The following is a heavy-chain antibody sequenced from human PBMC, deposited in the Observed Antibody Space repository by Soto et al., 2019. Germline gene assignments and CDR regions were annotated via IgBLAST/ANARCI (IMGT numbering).Heavy chain of an antibody. D-gene: IGHD2-15*01. V-gene: IGHV4-30-4*01. J-gene: IGHJ5*02. CDR1: GGSISSGYYY. CDR2: IYYSGNT. Sequence: SETLSLTCSVSGGSISSGYYYWSWIRQPPGKGLEWIGNIYYSGNTYYNPSLKSRLIISIDTSKNQFSLEVMSVTAADTAVYYCAREEYCSGATCYSGGKFDTWGPGILVTVSS. CDR3: AREEYCSGATCYSGGKFDT.